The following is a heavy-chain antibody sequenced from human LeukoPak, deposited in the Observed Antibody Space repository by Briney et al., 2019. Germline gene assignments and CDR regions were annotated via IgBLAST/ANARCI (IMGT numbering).Heavy chain of an antibody. V-gene: IGHV3-30*04. CDR1: GFTFSSYA. D-gene: IGHD4-11*01. CDR3: ARDPSRLRGYSNFDY. CDR2: ISYDGSNK. Sequence: GGSLRLSCAASGFTFSSYAMHWVRQAPGEGLEWVAVISYDGSNKYYADSVKGRFTISRDNSKNTLYLQMNSLRAEDTAVYYCARDPSRLRGYSNFDYWGQGTLVTVSS. J-gene: IGHJ4*02.